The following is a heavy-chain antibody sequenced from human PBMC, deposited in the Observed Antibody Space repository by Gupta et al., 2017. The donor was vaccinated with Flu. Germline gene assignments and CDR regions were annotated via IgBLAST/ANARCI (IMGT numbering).Heavy chain of an antibody. CDR3: TTDSAGGITFDI. J-gene: IGHJ3*02. Sequence: EVRLVESGGGLVKPGGSLRLSCAASGFTFTDAWMNWVRQAPGKGLEWVGRLKSDTDGGTTDYAAPVKGRFIISRDDSKDTLYLQMNSLKSEDTAVYYCTTDSAGGITFDIGGQGTMVTVSS. CDR2: LKSDTDGGTT. CDR1: GFTFTDAW. V-gene: IGHV3-15*01. D-gene: IGHD3-10*01.